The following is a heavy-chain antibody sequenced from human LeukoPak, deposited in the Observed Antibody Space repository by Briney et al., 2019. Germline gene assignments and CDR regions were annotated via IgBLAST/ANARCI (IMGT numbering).Heavy chain of an antibody. CDR1: GGTFSSYA. Sequence: SVKVSCKASGGTFSSYAISWVRQAAGQGLEWLGGIIPTFGTANYAQKFPGIVTITADESTSTAYMELSSLRSEDTAVYYCARGRTIFGVVNYYYYYMDVWGKGTTVTVSS. D-gene: IGHD3-3*01. V-gene: IGHV1-69*13. CDR2: IIPTFGTA. J-gene: IGHJ6*03. CDR3: ARGRTIFGVVNYYYYYMDV.